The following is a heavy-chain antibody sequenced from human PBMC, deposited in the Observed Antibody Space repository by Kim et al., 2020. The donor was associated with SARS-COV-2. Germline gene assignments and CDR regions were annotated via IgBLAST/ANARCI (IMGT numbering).Heavy chain of an antibody. CDR3: ARYYDLYGMDV. Sequence: ASVKVSCKASGYTFTNYAINWVRQAPGQGPEWMGWINTNTGNPTYARGFTGRFVFSLDTSVSTAYLQISSLKAEDTAVYYCARYYDLYGMDVWGQGTTVIVSS. D-gene: IGHD3-3*01. V-gene: IGHV7-4-1*02. J-gene: IGHJ6*02. CDR2: INTNTGNP. CDR1: GYTFTNYA.